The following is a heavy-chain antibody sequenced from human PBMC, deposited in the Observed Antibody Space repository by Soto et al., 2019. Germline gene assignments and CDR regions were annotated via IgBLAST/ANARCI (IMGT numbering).Heavy chain of an antibody. CDR1: GYAFTTYG. CDR3: ARGRYGDY. Sequence: QVHLVQSGAEVKKPGASVKVSCKGSGYAFTTYGITWVRQAPGQGLEWMGWISAHNGNTNYAQKLQGRVTVTRDTSTSTSYMELRSLRSDDSAVYYCARGRYGDYWGQGALVSVSS. J-gene: IGHJ4*02. CDR2: ISAHNGNT. V-gene: IGHV1-18*01. D-gene: IGHD1-1*01.